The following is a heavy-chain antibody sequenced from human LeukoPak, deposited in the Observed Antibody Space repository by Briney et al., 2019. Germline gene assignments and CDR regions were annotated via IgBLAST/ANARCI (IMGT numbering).Heavy chain of an antibody. CDR3: ARGPRQWLAPYYFDY. CDR1: GGSISSSSYY. Sequence: SETLSLTCTVSGGSISSSSYYWGWIRQPPRKGLEWIGSIYYSGSTYYNPSLKSRVTISVDTSKNQFSLKLSSVTAADTAVYYCARGPRQWLAPYYFDYWGQGTLVTVSS. D-gene: IGHD6-19*01. V-gene: IGHV4-39*07. J-gene: IGHJ4*02. CDR2: IYYSGST.